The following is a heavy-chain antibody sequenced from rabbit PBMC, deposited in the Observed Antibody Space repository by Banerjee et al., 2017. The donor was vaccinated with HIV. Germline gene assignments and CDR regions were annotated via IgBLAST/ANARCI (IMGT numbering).Heavy chain of an antibody. D-gene: IGHD5-1*01. CDR1: GFDFSKNYW. J-gene: IGHJ3*01. CDR2: IDPVFGST. V-gene: IGHV1S40*01. CDR3: ARDFDIWNL. Sequence: QSLEESGGDLVQPEGSLTLTCTASGFDFSKNYWMSWVRQAPGKGLEWIGYIDPVFGSTYYASWVNGRFTISKTSSTTVTLQMTSLTVADTATYFCARDFDIWNLWGQGTLVTVS.